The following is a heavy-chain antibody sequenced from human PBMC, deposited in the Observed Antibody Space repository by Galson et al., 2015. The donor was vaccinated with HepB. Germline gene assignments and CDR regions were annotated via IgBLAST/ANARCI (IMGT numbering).Heavy chain of an antibody. CDR1: GFVFSTSW. CDR2: IQQGGTGI. Sequence: SLRLSCAASGFVFSTSWMSWVRQPPGKGLEWVANIQQGGTGIAYVDSVKGRFTISRDNAKKSLYLQMNSPRAEDTAVYYCARIGVSRGLDYWGQGTLVTVSS. J-gene: IGHJ4*02. CDR3: ARIGVSRGLDY. V-gene: IGHV3-7*03. D-gene: IGHD2-8*01.